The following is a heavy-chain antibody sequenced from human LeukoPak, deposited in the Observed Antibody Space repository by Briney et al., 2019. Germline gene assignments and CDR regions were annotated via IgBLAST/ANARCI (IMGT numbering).Heavy chain of an antibody. CDR2: INPNSGGT. D-gene: IGHD3-22*01. CDR1: GYTFTGYY. V-gene: IGHV1-2*02. Sequence: ASVKVSCKASGYTFTGYYMHWVRQAPGQGLEWMGWINPNSGGTNYAQKFQGRVTMTRDTSISTAYMELSRLRSDDTVVYYCAGDKYYYDSSGYLPFDYWGQGTLVTVSS. CDR3: AGDKYYYDSSGYLPFDY. J-gene: IGHJ4*02.